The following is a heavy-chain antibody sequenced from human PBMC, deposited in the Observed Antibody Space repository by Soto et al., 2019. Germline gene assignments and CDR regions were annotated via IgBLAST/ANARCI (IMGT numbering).Heavy chain of an antibody. D-gene: IGHD5-18*01. J-gene: IGHJ5*02. CDR3: VRGGGYTFQNFFDL. Sequence: WTWIRQHPEKGLEWLGNIDHSGTTYYNPYLRSRLSISLDASQNEFSLQVTSMTAADTAVYFCVRGGGYTFQNFFDLWGQGSLVTVSS. CDR2: IDHSGTT. V-gene: IGHV4-31*02.